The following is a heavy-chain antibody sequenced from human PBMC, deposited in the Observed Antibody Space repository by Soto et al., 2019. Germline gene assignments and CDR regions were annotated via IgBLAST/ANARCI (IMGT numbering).Heavy chain of an antibody. CDR1: GFTFSSYG. V-gene: IGHV3-30*18. J-gene: IGHJ4*02. Sequence: QVQLVESGGGVVQPGRSLRLSCAASGFTFSSYGMHWVRQAPGKGLEWVAVISYDGSNKYYADSVKGRFTISRDNSKNTLYLQMNSLRAEDTAVYYCAKDPHSLSSSWWYFDYWGQGTLVTVSS. D-gene: IGHD6-13*01. CDR3: AKDPHSLSSSWWYFDY. CDR2: ISYDGSNK.